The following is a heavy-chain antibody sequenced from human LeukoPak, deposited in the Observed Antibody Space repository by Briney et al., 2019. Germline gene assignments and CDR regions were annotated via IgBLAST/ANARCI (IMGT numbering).Heavy chain of an antibody. CDR3: ARDYPRAYYDFWSGYKSGGNWYFDL. Sequence: PGGSLRLSCAASGFTFSSYSMNWVRQAPGKGLEWVSSISSSSSYIYYADSVKGRFTISRDNAKNSLYLQMNSLRAEDTAVYYCARDYPRAYYDFWSGYKSGGNWYFDLWGRGTLVTVSS. CDR2: ISSSSSYI. CDR1: GFTFSSYS. J-gene: IGHJ2*01. V-gene: IGHV3-21*01. D-gene: IGHD3-3*01.